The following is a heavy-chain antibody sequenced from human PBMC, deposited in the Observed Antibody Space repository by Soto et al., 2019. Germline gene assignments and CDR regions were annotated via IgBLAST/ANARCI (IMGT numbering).Heavy chain of an antibody. V-gene: IGHV4-31*03. D-gene: IGHD2-8*01. J-gene: IGHJ4*02. Sequence: PSETLSLTCTVSGGSVGIGGYYWRCIRQHPGTGLEWIGYIYYSGTTYFNPSLKSRASISLDTSKNEFSLKLTSVTAADTAVYYCARRALPQCINGVCYKDGFWDYWGQGALVTVSS. CDR2: IYYSGTT. CDR1: GGSVGIGGYY. CDR3: ARRALPQCINGVCYKDGFWDY.